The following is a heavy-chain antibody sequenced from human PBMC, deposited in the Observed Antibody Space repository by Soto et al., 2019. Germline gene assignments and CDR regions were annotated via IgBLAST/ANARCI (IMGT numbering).Heavy chain of an antibody. D-gene: IGHD3-3*01. Sequence: GSLRLSCAASGFTFISYGMHWVRQAPGKGLEWVAVIWYDGSNKYYADSVKGRFTISRDNSKNTLYLQMNSLRAEDTAVYYCARERYDFWSGYYTGDFDYWGQGTLVTVSS. CDR2: IWYDGSNK. CDR1: GFTFISYG. J-gene: IGHJ4*02. V-gene: IGHV3-33*01. CDR3: ARERYDFWSGYYTGDFDY.